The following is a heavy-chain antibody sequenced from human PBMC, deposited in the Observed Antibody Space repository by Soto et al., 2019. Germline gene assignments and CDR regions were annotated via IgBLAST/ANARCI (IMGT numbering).Heavy chain of an antibody. CDR1: GFTFSSYG. CDR2: IWYDGSNK. D-gene: IGHD3-10*01. Sequence: QVQLVESGGGVVQPGRSLRLSCAASGFTFSSYGMHWVRQAPGKGLEWVAVIWYDGSNKYYADSVKGRFTISRDNSKNTLYLQMNSLRAEDTAVYYCARDRGAHSRDYYYYGMDVWGQGTTVTVSS. J-gene: IGHJ6*02. V-gene: IGHV3-33*01. CDR3: ARDRGAHSRDYYYYGMDV.